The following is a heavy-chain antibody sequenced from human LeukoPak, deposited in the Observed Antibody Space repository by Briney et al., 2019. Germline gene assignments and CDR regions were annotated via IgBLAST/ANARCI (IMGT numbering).Heavy chain of an antibody. CDR3: ATQIGYSSIKGRYFDL. D-gene: IGHD6-19*01. V-gene: IGHV3-30*02. Sequence: GGSLRLSCAASGFTFSSYGMHWVRQAPGKGLEWVAFIRYDGSNKYYADSVKGRFTISRDNSKNTLYLQMNSLRAEDTAVYYCATQIGYSSIKGRYFDLWGRGTLVTVSS. CDR1: GFTFSSYG. CDR2: IRYDGSNK. J-gene: IGHJ2*01.